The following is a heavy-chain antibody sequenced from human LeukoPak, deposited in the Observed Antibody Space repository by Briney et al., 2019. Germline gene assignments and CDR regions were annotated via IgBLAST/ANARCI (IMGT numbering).Heavy chain of an antibody. J-gene: IGHJ5*02. CDR3: AKGLNWNWEYNWFDP. V-gene: IGHV3-9*03. CDR2: ISWNSRSI. D-gene: IGHD1-7*01. Sequence: PGRSLRLSCAASGFIFDDYAMHWVRQAPGKGLEWVSGISWNSRSIGYADSVKGRFTISRDNAKNSLYLQMNSLRAEDMALYYCAKGLNWNWEYNWFDPWGQGTLVTVSS. CDR1: GFIFDDYA.